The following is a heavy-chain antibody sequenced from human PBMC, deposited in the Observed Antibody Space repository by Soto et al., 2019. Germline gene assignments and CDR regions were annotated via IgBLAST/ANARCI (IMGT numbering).Heavy chain of an antibody. CDR1: GFTFTSSA. D-gene: IGHD3-22*01. J-gene: IGHJ4*02. V-gene: IGHV1-58*01. CDR2: IVVGSGNT. Sequence: GASVKVSCKASGFTFTSSAVQWVRQARGQRXEWIGWIVVGSGNTNYAQKFQERVTITRDMSTSTAYMELSSLRSEDTAVYYCAADHRYYYDSSGYSYRHILAYWGQGTLVTVSS. CDR3: AADHRYYYDSSGYSYRHILAY.